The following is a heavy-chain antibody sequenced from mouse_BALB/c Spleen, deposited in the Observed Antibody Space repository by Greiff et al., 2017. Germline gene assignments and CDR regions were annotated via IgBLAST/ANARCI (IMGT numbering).Heavy chain of an antibody. V-gene: IGHV14-3*02. CDR1: GFNIKDTY. CDR3: ALLSTMITTDAY. CDR2: IDPANGNT. Sequence: EVQLQQSGAELVKPGASVKLSCTASGFNIKDTYMHWVKQRPEQGLEWIGRIDPANGNTKYDPKFQGKATITADTSSNTAYLQLSSLTSEDTAVYYCALLSTMITTDAYGGQGTLVTVSA. D-gene: IGHD2-4*01. J-gene: IGHJ3*01.